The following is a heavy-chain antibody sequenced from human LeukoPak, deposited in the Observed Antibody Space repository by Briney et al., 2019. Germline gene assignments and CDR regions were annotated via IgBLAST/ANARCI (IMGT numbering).Heavy chain of an antibody. J-gene: IGHJ5*02. V-gene: IGHV1-24*01. D-gene: IGHD3-10*01. CDR1: GYTLTELS. Sequence: ASVKVSCKVSGYTLTELSMHWVRQAPGKGLEWMVGFDPEDGETIYAQKFQGRVTMTEDASTDTAYMELSSLRSEDTAVYYCARSPRITMVRGVIAWFDPWGQGTLVTVSS. CDR2: FDPEDGET. CDR3: ARSPRITMVRGVIAWFDP.